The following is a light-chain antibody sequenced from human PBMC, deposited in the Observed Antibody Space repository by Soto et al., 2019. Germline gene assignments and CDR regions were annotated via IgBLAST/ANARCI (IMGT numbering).Light chain of an antibody. Sequence: DIQLTQSPSSLSASVGDRVTITCQASQDISNHLNWYQQKPGKAPNLLIYDASDLETGVPSRFSGGGSGTFFSFTINSLQPEYIATSYCQKHDGVPLFGPGTKVEIK. V-gene: IGKV1-33*01. J-gene: IGKJ3*01. CDR2: DAS. CDR3: QKHDGVPL. CDR1: QDISNH.